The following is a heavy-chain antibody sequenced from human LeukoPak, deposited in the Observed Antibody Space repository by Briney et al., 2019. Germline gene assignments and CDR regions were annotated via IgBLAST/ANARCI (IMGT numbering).Heavy chain of an antibody. J-gene: IGHJ6*03. V-gene: IGHV3-30*19. CDR3: ARGGSSSSWYYYMDV. D-gene: IGHD6-13*01. Sequence: GGSLRLSCAASGFTLSSYGMHWVRQAPGKGLEWVAVIWYDGSNKYYADSVKGRFTISRDNSKNTLYLQMNSLRAEDTAVYYCARGGSSSSWYYYMDVWGKGTTVTVSS. CDR1: GFTLSSYG. CDR2: IWYDGSNK.